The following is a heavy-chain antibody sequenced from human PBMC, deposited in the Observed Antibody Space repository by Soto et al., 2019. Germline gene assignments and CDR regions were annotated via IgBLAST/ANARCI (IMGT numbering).Heavy chain of an antibody. D-gene: IGHD2-21*02. CDR2: IDPGNGNT. J-gene: IGHJ3*01. Sequence: QVQLVQSGAEVKRPGASVRISCSASGYTFTAYAMHWVRQAPGQRLEWMGWIDPGNGNTRYSRSFQGRVSITRDTSASTVYMDLTDLRSEDTAVYYCASFNTVRVVTAMPLWCQGTMVTVSS. CDR1: GYTFTAYA. V-gene: IGHV1-3*01. CDR3: ASFNTVRVVTAMPL.